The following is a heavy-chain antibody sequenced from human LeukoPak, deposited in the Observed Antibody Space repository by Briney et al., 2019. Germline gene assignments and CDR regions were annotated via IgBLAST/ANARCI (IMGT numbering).Heavy chain of an antibody. CDR3: ASTSGWYEPIDY. Sequence: GRSLRLSCAASGFTFSTYGMHWVRQAPGKGLEWVAVIWSDGSNKYYADSVKGRFTISRDNSKNTLYLQMNSLRAEDTAVYYCASTSGWYEPIDYWGQGTLVTVSS. CDR1: GFTFSTYG. CDR2: IWSDGSNK. D-gene: IGHD6-19*01. V-gene: IGHV3-33*08. J-gene: IGHJ4*02.